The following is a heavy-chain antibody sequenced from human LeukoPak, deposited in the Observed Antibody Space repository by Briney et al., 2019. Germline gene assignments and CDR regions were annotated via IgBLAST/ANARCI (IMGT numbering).Heavy chain of an antibody. CDR2: MYYNCTT. D-gene: IGHD3-22*01. J-gene: IGHJ5*02. CDR1: GGSISSYY. V-gene: IGHV4-59*01. CDR3: ARGAYYDSRGLNWFDP. Sequence: SEPLSLTCTVSGGSISSYYWSWIRQPPGKGLEWISYMYYNCTTNYSPSLKSRVTISVDTSKNQFSLKLSSVTAADTAVYYCARGAYYDSRGLNWFDPWGQGTLVTVSS.